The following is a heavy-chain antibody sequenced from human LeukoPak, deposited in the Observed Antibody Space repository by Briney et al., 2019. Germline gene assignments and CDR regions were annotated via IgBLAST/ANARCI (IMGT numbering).Heavy chain of an antibody. CDR3: AARRLTVTTEVDY. J-gene: IGHJ4*02. CDR2: IYSGGNT. V-gene: IGHV3-53*01. Sequence: GGSLRLSCAASGLTVSSNCMSWVRQAPGEGLEWVSFIYSGGNTYYADSVKGRFTISRDNSKNTVHLQMNSLRAEDTAMYYCAARRLTVTTEVDYWGQGTLVTVSS. CDR1: GLTVSSNC. D-gene: IGHD4-17*01.